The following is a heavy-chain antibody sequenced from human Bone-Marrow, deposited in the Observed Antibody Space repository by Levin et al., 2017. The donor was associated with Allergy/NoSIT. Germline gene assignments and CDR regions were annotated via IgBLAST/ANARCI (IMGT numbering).Heavy chain of an antibody. D-gene: IGHD6-19*01. CDR3: ATAKRAGSPDY. J-gene: IGHJ4*02. CDR1: GFTFSSYS. V-gene: IGHV3-21*06. Sequence: GESLKISCAASGFTFSSYSMNWVRQAPGKGLEWVSSISASSSYMYYADSVKGRFTIARDNAENLLYLQMNSLRTADTAVYYCATAKRAGSPDYWGQGILVTVSS. CDR2: ISASSSYM.